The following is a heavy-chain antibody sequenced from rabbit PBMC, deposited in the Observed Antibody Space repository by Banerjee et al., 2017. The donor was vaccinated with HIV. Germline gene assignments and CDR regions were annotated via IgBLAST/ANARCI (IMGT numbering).Heavy chain of an antibody. V-gene: IGHV1S40*01. CDR2: IAGSSSAFT. Sequence: QSLEEFGGGLVQPEGSLTLTCKASGFSFSSSDYICWVRQAPGKGLEWISCIAGSSSAFTYSATWATGRFTISKTSSTTVTLQMTSLTVADTATYFCARDTGTSFSSYGMDLWGQGTLVTVS. D-gene: IGHD7-1*01. CDR3: ARDTGTSFSSYGMDL. CDR1: GFSFSSSDY. J-gene: IGHJ6*01.